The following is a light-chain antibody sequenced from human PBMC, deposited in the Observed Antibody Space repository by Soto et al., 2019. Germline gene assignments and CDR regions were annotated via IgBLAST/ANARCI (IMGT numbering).Light chain of an antibody. J-gene: IGLJ1*01. CDR1: SSDVGGYNY. V-gene: IGLV2-14*01. Sequence: QSVPTQPASVSGSPGQSITISCTGTSSDVGGYNYVSWYQQHPGKAPKLMIYDVSDRPSGVSNRFSGSKSGNAASLTISGLQAEDEADYYCSSDTSSGTLVFGTGTKLTVL. CDR3: SSDTSSGTLV. CDR2: DVS.